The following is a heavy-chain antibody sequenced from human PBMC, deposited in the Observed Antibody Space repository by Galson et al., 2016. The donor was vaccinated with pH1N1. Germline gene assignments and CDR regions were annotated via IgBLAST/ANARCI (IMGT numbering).Heavy chain of an antibody. CDR3: ARRYYFDY. J-gene: IGHJ4*02. CDR1: GYTLSRYY. Sequence: SVKVSCKASGYTLSRYYMHWLRQAPGQGLEWMGIIDPSSGSTTYAQKFQGRVTMTHGTATDTVHMELSSLRSDDTAVYYCARRYYFDYWGQGTLVAVPS. CDR2: IDPSSGST. V-gene: IGHV1-46*03.